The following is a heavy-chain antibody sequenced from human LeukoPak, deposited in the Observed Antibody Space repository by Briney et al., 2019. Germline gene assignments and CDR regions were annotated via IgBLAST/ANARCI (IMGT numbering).Heavy chain of an antibody. CDR2: ISAYNGDT. CDR1: GYSFTTYG. D-gene: IGHD3-22*01. J-gene: IGHJ4*02. Sequence: GASVKVSCKASGYSFTTYGITWVRQAPGQGLEWMGWISAYNGDTRYAQHLQGRLTMTTDASTSTAYMELRSLRSDDTAVYYCARGFPPRMYYDTSGYYSYYFDYWGQGTLVTVSS. V-gene: IGHV1-18*01. CDR3: ARGFPPRMYYDTSGYYSYYFDY.